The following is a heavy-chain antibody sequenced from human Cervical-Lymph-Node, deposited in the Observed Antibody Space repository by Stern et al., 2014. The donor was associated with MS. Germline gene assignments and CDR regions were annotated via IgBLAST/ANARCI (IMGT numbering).Heavy chain of an antibody. V-gene: IGHV5-51*01. D-gene: IGHD1-26*01. Sequence: VQLVQSGAEVRKPGESLKISCKGSGYTFTDYWIAWVRHMPEKGLEWMGIMHPGDPDTRYSPSFQGQVTIPADKSINTVFLQWRSLKSSDTALYFCARGREYAYTTLDFWGQGTPVIVSS. J-gene: IGHJ4*02. CDR1: GYTFTDYW. CDR2: MHPGDPDT. CDR3: ARGREYAYTTLDF.